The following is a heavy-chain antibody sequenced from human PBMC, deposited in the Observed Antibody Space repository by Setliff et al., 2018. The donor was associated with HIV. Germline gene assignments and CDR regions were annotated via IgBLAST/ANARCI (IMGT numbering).Heavy chain of an antibody. J-gene: IGHJ3*02. V-gene: IGHV4-4*02. CDR3: ARKSTLRYYYGSGSLAAFDI. CDR1: GGSISSTKW. D-gene: IGHD3-10*01. CDR2: IYQSGTT. Sequence: PSETLSLTCEVSGGSISSTKWWNWVRQPPGKGLEWIGEIYQSGTTNYNPSLKSRVTMSVDTSNNQFSLELSSVTAADTAVYYCARKSTLRYYYGSGSLAAFDIWGQGTKVTVSS.